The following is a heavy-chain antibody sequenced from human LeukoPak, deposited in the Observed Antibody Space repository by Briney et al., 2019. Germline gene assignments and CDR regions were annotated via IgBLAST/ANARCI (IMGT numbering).Heavy chain of an antibody. D-gene: IGHD3-10*01. CDR2: IYSGGST. Sequence: GGSLRLSCAASGFTFSSYTMSWVRQAPGKGLEWVSIIYSGGSTFYADSVKGRFTISRDNSKNTLYLQMNSLRAEDTAVYYCARAMVRGPSRWFDPWGQGTLVTVSS. V-gene: IGHV3-53*01. J-gene: IGHJ5*02. CDR1: GFTFSSYT. CDR3: ARAMVRGPSRWFDP.